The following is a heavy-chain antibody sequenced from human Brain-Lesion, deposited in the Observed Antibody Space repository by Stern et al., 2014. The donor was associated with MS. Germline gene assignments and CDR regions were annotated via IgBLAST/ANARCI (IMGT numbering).Heavy chain of an antibody. J-gene: IGHJ4*02. CDR2: ISNDGSGK. V-gene: IGHV3-30*03. Sequence: QVQLVESGGGVVQPGRSLRLSCAASGFTFNTYAMHWFRQAPGKGLEWVAGISNDGSGKHYADSVKGRFTISRDNSNNTAYLQMNSLTADDTALFYCAREIFGTAPDYCGQGTLVTVSS. CDR1: GFTFNTYA. D-gene: IGHD1-7*01. CDR3: AREIFGTAPDY.